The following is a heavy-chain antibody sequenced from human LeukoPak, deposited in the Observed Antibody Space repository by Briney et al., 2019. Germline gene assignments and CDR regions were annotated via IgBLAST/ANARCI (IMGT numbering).Heavy chain of an antibody. V-gene: IGHV3-15*01. CDR1: GFTFSNAW. CDR2: IKSKTDGGTT. J-gene: IGHJ4*02. CDR3: TVNIAAAGTFYFDY. Sequence: GGSLRLSCAASGFTFSNAWMSWVRQAPGKGLEWVGRIKSKTDGGTTEYAAPVKGRFTISRDDSKNTLYLQMNSLKTEDTAVYYCTVNIAAAGTFYFDYWGQGTLVTVSS. D-gene: IGHD6-13*01.